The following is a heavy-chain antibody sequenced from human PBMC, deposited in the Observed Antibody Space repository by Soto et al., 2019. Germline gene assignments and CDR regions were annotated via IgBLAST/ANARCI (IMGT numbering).Heavy chain of an antibody. CDR3: ARHIDYGDLYYYAMDV. CDR1: GASISSYY. Sequence: QVQLQESGPGLVKASETLSLTCTVSGASISSYYWSWIRQPPGKGLEWIGYIYHRGKSTYNPSLKSRVIISSDTSKNYFSLKLSSMTAADTAVYYCARHIDYGDLYYYAMDVW. D-gene: IGHD4-17*01. J-gene: IGHJ6*01. CDR2: IYHRGKS. V-gene: IGHV4-59*08.